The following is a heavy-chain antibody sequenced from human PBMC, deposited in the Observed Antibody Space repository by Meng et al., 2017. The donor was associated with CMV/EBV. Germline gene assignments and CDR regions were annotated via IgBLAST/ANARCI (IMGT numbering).Heavy chain of an antibody. Sequence: GESLKISCAASGFTFSDYYMSWIRQAPGKGLEWVSYISSSGSTIYYADSVKGRFTISRDNAKNSLYLQMNSLRAEDTAVYYCASYYYGSGSYYYGNDYWGQGTLVTVSS. CDR2: ISSSGSTI. CDR1: GFTFSDYY. CDR3: ASYYYGSGSYYYGNDY. J-gene: IGHJ4*02. D-gene: IGHD3-10*01. V-gene: IGHV3-11*04.